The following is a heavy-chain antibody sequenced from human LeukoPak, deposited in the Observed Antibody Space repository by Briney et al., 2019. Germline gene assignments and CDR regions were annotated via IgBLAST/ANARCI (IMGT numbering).Heavy chain of an antibody. J-gene: IGHJ6*02. Sequence: PGGSLRLSCAASGFPFGDYYMSWIRQAPGKGLEWVSYISGGSHIYYADSVKGRFTISRDNAKNSLFLQMNSLRAEDSAVYYCARGFDCSSASRSCMDLWGQGATVTVSS. D-gene: IGHD2-2*01. CDR2: ISGGSHI. CDR3: ARGFDCSSASRSCMDL. CDR1: GFPFGDYY. V-gene: IGHV3-11*01.